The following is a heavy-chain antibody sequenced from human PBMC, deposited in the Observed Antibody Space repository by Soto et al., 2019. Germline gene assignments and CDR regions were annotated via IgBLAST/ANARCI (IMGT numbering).Heavy chain of an antibody. J-gene: IGHJ4*02. V-gene: IGHV3-30*03. Sequence: GGSLRLSCAASGFTFSSYGMHWVRQATGKGLEWVAVISYDGSNKYYADSVKGRFTISRDNSKNTLYLQMNSLRAEDTAVYYCATLEGGYSYGSPFPFDHWGQGTLVTVSS. CDR3: ATLEGGYSYGSPFPFDH. CDR2: ISYDGSNK. CDR1: GFTFSSYG. D-gene: IGHD5-18*01.